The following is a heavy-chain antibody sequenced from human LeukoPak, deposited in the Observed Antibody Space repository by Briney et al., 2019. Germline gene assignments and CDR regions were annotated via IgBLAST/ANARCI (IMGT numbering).Heavy chain of an antibody. CDR1: GYKLTNNW. J-gene: IGHJ5*02. Sequence: GESLKISCKISGYKLTNNWIGWVRQVPGKGLEWMGLIYPGYSDAKYSPSFQGQVTLLVDASISTAYLQLSGLRASGTAIYYCVRFALTSSLDHWGQGTLVTVSS. CDR2: IYPGYSDA. CDR3: VRFALTSSLDH. D-gene: IGHD6-13*01. V-gene: IGHV5-51*01.